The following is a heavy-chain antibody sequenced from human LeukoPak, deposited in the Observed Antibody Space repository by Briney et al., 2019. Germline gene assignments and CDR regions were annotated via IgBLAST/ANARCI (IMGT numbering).Heavy chain of an antibody. CDR2: TRNKANSYTT. CDR3: ARELLRDDAFDI. V-gene: IGHV3-72*01. CDR1: GFTFSDHY. J-gene: IGHJ3*02. D-gene: IGHD1-26*01. Sequence: GGSLRLSCAASGFTFSDHYMDWVRQAPGKGLEWVGRTRNKANSYTTEYAASVKGRFTISRDDSKNSLYLQMNSMKTEDTAVYYCARELLRDDAFDIWGQGTMVTVSS.